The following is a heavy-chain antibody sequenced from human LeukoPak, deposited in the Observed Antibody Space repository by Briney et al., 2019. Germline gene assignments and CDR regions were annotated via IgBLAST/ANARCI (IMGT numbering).Heavy chain of an antibody. Sequence: PGGSLRLSCAASGFTLRSYWMNWVRQTPGKGLEWVSTISGSGSTTYYADSVKGRFTISRDNSKTTLYLQMNTLRTEDTAVYYCAKDLRGSGWYFDYWGQGTLVAVSS. CDR1: GFTLRSYW. D-gene: IGHD6-19*01. V-gene: IGHV3-23*01. J-gene: IGHJ4*02. CDR2: ISGSGSTT. CDR3: AKDLRGSGWYFDY.